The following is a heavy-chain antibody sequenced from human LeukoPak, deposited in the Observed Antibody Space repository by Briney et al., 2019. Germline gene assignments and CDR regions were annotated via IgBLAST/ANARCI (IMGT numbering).Heavy chain of an antibody. CDR2: INPKSGVT. CDR1: GYTFTDFY. V-gene: IGHV1-2*02. D-gene: IGHD3-22*01. CDR3: APLHDGSDYAFDY. J-gene: IGHJ4*02. Sequence: ASVKVSCKASGYTFTDFYMHWVRQAPGQGPDWMGWINPKSGVTTYARKFKDRVTMTRDTSISTAYLELSSLASDDTAVYYCAPLHDGSDYAFDYWGQGTLVTVSS.